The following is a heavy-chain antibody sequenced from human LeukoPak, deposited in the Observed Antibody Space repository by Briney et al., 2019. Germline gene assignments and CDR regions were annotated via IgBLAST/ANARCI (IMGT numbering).Heavy chain of an antibody. J-gene: IGHJ3*02. CDR1: GFTFSSYA. Sequence: GGSLRLSCAASGFTFSSYAMHWVRQAPGKGLEWVAVISYDGSNKYYADSVKGRFTISRGNSKNTLYLQMNSLRAEDTAVYYCASIMIATLAFDIWGQGTMVTVSS. CDR2: ISYDGSNK. CDR3: ASIMIATLAFDI. V-gene: IGHV3-30-3*01. D-gene: IGHD3-16*01.